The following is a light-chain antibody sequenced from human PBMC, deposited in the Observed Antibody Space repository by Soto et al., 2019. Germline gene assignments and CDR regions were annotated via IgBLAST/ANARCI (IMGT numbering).Light chain of an antibody. Sequence: EIVLTQSPGTLSLSPGERATLSCRASRSVSSSYLAWYQQKPGQAPRLLIYGASSRATGIPDRFSGSGSGTDFXLXXSRXXPXXXAVYYCQQYGSSPPYTFGQGTKLEIK. CDR3: QQYGSSPPYT. CDR1: RSVSSSY. CDR2: GAS. V-gene: IGKV3-20*01. J-gene: IGKJ2*01.